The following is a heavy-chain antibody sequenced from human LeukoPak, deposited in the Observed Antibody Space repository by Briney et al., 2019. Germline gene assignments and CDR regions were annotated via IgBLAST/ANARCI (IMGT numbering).Heavy chain of an antibody. CDR3: AKYSSGWYNY. Sequence: SETLSLTCTVSGGSVSSGSYYWSWIRQPPGKGLEWIGYIYYSGSTNYNPSLKSRVTISVDTSKNQFSLELSSVTAADTAVYYCAKYSSGWYNYWGQGTLVTVSS. D-gene: IGHD6-19*01. CDR2: IYYSGST. CDR1: GGSVSSGSYY. V-gene: IGHV4-61*01. J-gene: IGHJ4*02.